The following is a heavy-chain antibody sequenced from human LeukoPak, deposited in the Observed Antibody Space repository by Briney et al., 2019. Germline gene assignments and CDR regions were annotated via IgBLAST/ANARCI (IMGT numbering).Heavy chain of an antibody. Sequence: KPSETLSLTCAVYGGSFSGYYWSWIRQPPGKGLEWIGEINHSGSTNYNPSLKSRVTISVDTSKNQFSLKLSSVTAADTAVYYCARGRVVGATSLFWTDAFDIWGKGTMVTVSS. CDR1: GGSFSGYY. CDR2: INHSGST. D-gene: IGHD1-26*01. J-gene: IGHJ3*02. V-gene: IGHV4-34*01. CDR3: ARGRVVGATSLFWTDAFDI.